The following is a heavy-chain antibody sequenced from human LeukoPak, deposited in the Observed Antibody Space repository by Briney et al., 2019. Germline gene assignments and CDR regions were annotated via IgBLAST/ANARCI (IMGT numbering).Heavy chain of an antibody. D-gene: IGHD4-23*01. CDR3: ARWLSYGAKFDR. CDR1: GYTFTCYY. CDR2: INLNSGGT. V-gene: IGHV1-2*02. Sequence: ASVKVSCKASGYTFTCYYMHWLRQDPGQGLEWMGWINLNSGGTNYAQKFQGRVTMTTDTSISTAYMELSRLRSDDTAVYYCARWLSYGAKFDRWGQGTLVTVSS. J-gene: IGHJ5*02.